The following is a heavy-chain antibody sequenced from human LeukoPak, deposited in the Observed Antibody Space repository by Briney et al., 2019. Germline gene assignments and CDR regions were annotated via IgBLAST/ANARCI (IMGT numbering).Heavy chain of an antibody. CDR1: GFSFSDYY. J-gene: IGHJ4*02. V-gene: IGHV3-11*04. D-gene: IGHD6-19*01. CDR2: ISGSGSSM. Sequence: GGSLRLSCAASGFSFSDYYMTWIRQAPGKGLEWVSYISGSGSSMYYADSVKGRFTISRDNAKNSLYLQMNSLRAEDTAVYYCATSPTGTAGPLDYCGQGTLVTVSS. CDR3: ATSPTGTAGPLDY.